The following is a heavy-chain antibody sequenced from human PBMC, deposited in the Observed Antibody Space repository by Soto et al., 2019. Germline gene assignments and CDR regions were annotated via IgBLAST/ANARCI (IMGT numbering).Heavy chain of an antibody. V-gene: IGHV4-59*01. Sequence: SVTLCVTWTVAGVSSGSFYGNWIRQPQGKGLEWIGYIFYSGSTNSNPSLKSRVTISVDTSRNQFSLKLSSVTAADTVVYYCARSYGFWSGYLDYWGQGTLVPVSS. CDR3: ARSYGFWSGYLDY. CDR2: IFYSGST. J-gene: IGHJ4*02. CDR1: GVSSGSFY. D-gene: IGHD3-3*01.